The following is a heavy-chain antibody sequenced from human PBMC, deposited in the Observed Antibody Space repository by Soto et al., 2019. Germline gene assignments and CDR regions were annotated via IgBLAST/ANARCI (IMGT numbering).Heavy chain of an antibody. D-gene: IGHD6-13*01. J-gene: IGHJ4*02. V-gene: IGHV4-39*07. Sequence: PSETLSLTCTVSGGSISSSSYYWGWIRQPPGKGLEWIGSIYYSGSTYYNPSLKSRVTISVDTSKNQFSLKLSSVTAADTAVYYCASSGQQLVFYFDYWGQGTLVTVSS. CDR2: IYYSGST. CDR1: GGSISSSSYY. CDR3: ASSGQQLVFYFDY.